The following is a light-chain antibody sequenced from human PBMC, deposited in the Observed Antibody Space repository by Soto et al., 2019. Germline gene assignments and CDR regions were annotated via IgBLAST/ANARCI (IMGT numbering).Light chain of an antibody. CDR3: QQRANWPPIT. Sequence: EIVLTQSPATLSLSPGERATLSCMASQSVNSYLAWYQQRPGQAPRLLIYDASNRATGVPARFGGSGSGTDFTLTISGLEPEDFAIYCCQQRANWPPITFGQGTRLEIK. CDR1: QSVNSY. CDR2: DAS. J-gene: IGKJ5*01. V-gene: IGKV3-11*01.